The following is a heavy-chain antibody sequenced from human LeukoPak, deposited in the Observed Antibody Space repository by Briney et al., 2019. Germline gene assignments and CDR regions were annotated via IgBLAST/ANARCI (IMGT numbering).Heavy chain of an antibody. CDR1: GGTFSSYA. CDR2: IIPIFDTA. J-gene: IGHJ4*02. D-gene: IGHD6-13*01. Sequence: SVKVSCKASGGTFSSYAISWVRQAPGQGLEWMGGIIPIFDTANYAQKFQGRVTITADESTSTAYMELSSLRSEDTAVYYCARLDSSSWYFDYWGQGTLVTVSS. CDR3: ARLDSSSWYFDY. V-gene: IGHV1-69*13.